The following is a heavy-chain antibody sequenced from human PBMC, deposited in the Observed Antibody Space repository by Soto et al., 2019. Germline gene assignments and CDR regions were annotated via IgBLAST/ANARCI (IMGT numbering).Heavy chain of an antibody. Sequence: PGGSLRLSCAASGFTFTSYAMSWVRQAPGKGLEWVSAISGSGGSTYYADSVKGRFTISRDNSKNTLYLEMNSLRVEDTAVYYCAKDQGASITARRPTDYWGQGTLVTVSS. CDR1: GFTFTSYA. D-gene: IGHD6-6*01. CDR3: AKDQGASITARRPTDY. J-gene: IGHJ4*02. CDR2: ISGSGGST. V-gene: IGHV3-23*01.